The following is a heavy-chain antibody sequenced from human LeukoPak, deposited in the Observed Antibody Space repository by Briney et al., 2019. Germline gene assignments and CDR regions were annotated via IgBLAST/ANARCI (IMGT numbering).Heavy chain of an antibody. CDR3: ARDPTSDYYGSGSYLDY. CDR1: GFTFSSYA. D-gene: IGHD3-10*01. Sequence: PGGSLRLSCAASGFTFSSYAMSWVRQAPGKGLEWVSAISASGGSTSYGDSVRGRFTISRDNSKNTLYVQMNSLRDEDTAVYYCARDPTSDYYGSGSYLDYWGQGTLVTVSS. CDR2: ISASGGST. V-gene: IGHV3-23*01. J-gene: IGHJ4*02.